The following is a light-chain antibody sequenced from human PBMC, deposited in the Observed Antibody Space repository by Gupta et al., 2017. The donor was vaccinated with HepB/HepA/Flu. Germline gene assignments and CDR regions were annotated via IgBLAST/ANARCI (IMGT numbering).Light chain of an antibody. CDR2: GAS. V-gene: IGKV3-15*01. CDR3: QQYKIRPLT. J-gene: IGKJ4*01. Sequence: EIVMTQSPATLSVSPGERATLSCRASQSISSNLAWYQQIPGQAPRLIIFGASTRATGVPARFRGSGSGTEFTLTISSLQSEDFAVYYCQQYKIRPLTFGGGTKVEIK. CDR1: QSISSN.